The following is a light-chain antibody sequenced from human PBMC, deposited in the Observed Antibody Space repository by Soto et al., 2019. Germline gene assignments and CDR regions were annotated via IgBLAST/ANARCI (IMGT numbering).Light chain of an antibody. CDR2: DNN. CDR3: GTCDSSLTPGV. V-gene: IGLV1-51*01. CDR1: SSNIGNNF. J-gene: IGLJ3*02. Sequence: QSVLTQPPSVSAAPGQKVTISCSGSSSNIGNNFVSWYQHLPGTAPKLLIYDNNVRPSGIPDRFSGSKSGTSATLGITGLQTGHEAEYYCGTCDSSLTPGVFGGGTKLTVL.